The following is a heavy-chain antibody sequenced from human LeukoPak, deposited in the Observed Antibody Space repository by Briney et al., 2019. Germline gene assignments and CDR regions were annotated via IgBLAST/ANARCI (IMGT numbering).Heavy chain of an antibody. CDR3: ASNPPKTGDFNY. V-gene: IGHV1-8*01. CDR2: MSPNSGNT. Sequence: ASVKVSCKTSGYTFTNYDINWVRQATGQGLEWKGWMSPNSGNTGYAQKFQGRVTMTRDTSISTAYMELSSLRSEDTAVYYCASNPPKTGDFNYWGQGTLVTVSS. J-gene: IGHJ4*02. CDR1: GYTFTNYD. D-gene: IGHD7-27*01.